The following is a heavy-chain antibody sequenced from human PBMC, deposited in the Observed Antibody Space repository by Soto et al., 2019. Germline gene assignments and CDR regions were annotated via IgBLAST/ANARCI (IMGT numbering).Heavy chain of an antibody. CDR2: ISYDGSNK. Sequence: GGSLRLSCAASGFTFSSYAMHWVRQAPGKGLEWVAVISYDGSNKYYADSVKGRFTISRDNSKNTLYLQMNSLRAEDTSLFYCARVIEYDFWSGYYDYWGQGALVTVSS. CDR3: ARVIEYDFWSGYYDY. J-gene: IGHJ4*02. CDR1: GFTFSSYA. V-gene: IGHV3-30-3*01. D-gene: IGHD3-3*01.